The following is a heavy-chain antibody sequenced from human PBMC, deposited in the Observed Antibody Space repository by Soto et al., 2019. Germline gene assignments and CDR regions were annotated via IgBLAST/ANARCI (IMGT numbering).Heavy chain of an antibody. CDR1: GFTFSSYA. V-gene: IGHV3-23*01. J-gene: IGHJ5*02. CDR3: AAQYYDFWSVYYMNNWFDP. D-gene: IGHD3-3*01. CDR2: ISGSGGST. Sequence: EVQLLESGGGLVQPGGSLRLSCAASGFTFSSYAMSWVRQAPGKGLEWVSAISGSGGSTYYADSVKGRFTISRDNSKNTLYLQMNSLRAEDTAVYYCAAQYYDFWSVYYMNNWFDPWGQGTLVTVSS.